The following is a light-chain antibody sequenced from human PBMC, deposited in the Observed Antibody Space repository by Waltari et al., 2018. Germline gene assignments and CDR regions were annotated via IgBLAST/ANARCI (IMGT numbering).Light chain of an antibody. CDR1: QAIYDN. V-gene: IGKV3-15*01. J-gene: IGKJ5*01. Sequence: EVVMTQSPDTLSVSPGDRATLSCRASQAIYDNLHRYQHKPGQPPKHLSYRSSARATGVPARCRGNGSETDFTLTISSLQSEDSAVYYCQQYNRWPPITFSQGTRLENK. CDR2: RSS. CDR3: QQYNRWPPIT.